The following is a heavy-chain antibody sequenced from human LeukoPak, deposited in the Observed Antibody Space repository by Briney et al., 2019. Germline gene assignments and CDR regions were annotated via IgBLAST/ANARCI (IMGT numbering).Heavy chain of an antibody. CDR1: GFTISSYA. Sequence: GGSLRLSCSASGFTISSYAMHWVRQAPGKGLEWVAVISYDGNIKYYTDSVKGRFTISRDNSKNTLYLQMNSLRAEDTAVYYCARDYLMGGTTGKAFDIWGQGTMVTISS. V-gene: IGHV3-30*04. J-gene: IGHJ3*02. CDR3: ARDYLMGGTTGKAFDI. D-gene: IGHD1-26*01. CDR2: ISYDGNIK.